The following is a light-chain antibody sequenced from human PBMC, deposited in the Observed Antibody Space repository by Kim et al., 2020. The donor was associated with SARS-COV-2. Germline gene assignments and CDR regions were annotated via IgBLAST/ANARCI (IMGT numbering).Light chain of an antibody. CDR2: DAS. J-gene: IGKJ2*01. V-gene: IGKV3-20*01. Sequence: EIVLTQSPGTLSLFPGDRATLSCRASQSVSKKLAWFQQKRGQAPTLLINDASSRATGIPDRFSGSGSGTDFTLTITRLEPEDFAVYYCQQYGTLPITFGQGTKLEIK. CDR3: QQYGTLPIT. CDR1: QSVSKK.